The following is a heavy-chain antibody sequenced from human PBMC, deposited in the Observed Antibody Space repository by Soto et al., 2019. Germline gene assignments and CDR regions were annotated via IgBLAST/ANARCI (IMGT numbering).Heavy chain of an antibody. Sequence: QVHVVQSGGGLVKPGGSLRLSCAASGFDFSDFYMSWIRQAPGKGLEWVAYISGSGTIIFYSDSVKGRFSISRGDPNNAVVLQTDSLRVDDTGGYYWARESRKSPTHGMDVWGQGTTVTVSS. CDR3: ARESRKSPTHGMDV. CDR2: ISGSGTII. J-gene: IGHJ6*02. V-gene: IGHV3-11*01. CDR1: GFDFSDFY.